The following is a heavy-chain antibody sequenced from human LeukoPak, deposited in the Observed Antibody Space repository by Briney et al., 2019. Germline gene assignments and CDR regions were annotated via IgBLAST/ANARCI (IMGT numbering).Heavy chain of an antibody. Sequence: PGGSLRLSCAASGFTFSSYDMHWVRQAPGKGLEGEATIWYDGSNKYYADSVKGRFTISRDNTKNTLYLQMNSLRAEDTAVYYCARVGDVSIHYFDLWGQGTLVTVSS. CDR3: ARVGDVSIHYFDL. CDR1: GFTFSSYD. V-gene: IGHV3-33*01. D-gene: IGHD3-16*01. CDR2: IWYDGSNK. J-gene: IGHJ4*02.